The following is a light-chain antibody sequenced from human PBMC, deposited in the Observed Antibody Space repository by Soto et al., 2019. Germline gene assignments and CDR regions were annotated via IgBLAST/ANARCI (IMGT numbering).Light chain of an antibody. V-gene: IGLV1-44*01. CDR1: GSNIGSNT. CDR3: AAWDDRLNGYV. Sequence: QSVLTQPPSASGTPGQRVTSSCSGRGSNIGSNTENWNQQLPGTAHKLLIFSNNQRPSGVPDRFSGSKSGTSASLAISGLQSEDEADYYCAAWDDRLNGYVFGTGTKVTVL. CDR2: SNN. J-gene: IGLJ1*01.